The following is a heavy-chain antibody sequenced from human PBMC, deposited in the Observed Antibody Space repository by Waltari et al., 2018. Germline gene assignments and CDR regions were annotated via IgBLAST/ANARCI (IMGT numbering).Heavy chain of an antibody. CDR3: ASDLYAVEGFFDL. CDR2: IYHSGGT. V-gene: IGHV4-38-2*01. Sequence: QVQLQESGPGLVKPSETLSLTCAVSGYSISSGYYWGWIRQPPGKGLEWIGSIYHSGGTYYNPSLKSRVTISVDTSKNQFSLKLSSVTAADTAVYYCASDLYAVEGFFDLWGRGTLVTVSS. J-gene: IGHJ2*01. D-gene: IGHD4-17*01. CDR1: GYSISSGYY.